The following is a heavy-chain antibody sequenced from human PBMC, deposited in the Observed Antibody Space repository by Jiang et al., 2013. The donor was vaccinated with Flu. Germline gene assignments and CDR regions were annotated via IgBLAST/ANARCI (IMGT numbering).Heavy chain of an antibody. CDR2: IYYSGST. CDR3: ARVKQQLVYWYFDL. J-gene: IGHJ2*01. V-gene: IGHV4-59*01. D-gene: IGHD6-13*01. CDR1: GGSISSYY. Sequence: GSGLVKPSETLSLTCTVSGGSISSYYWSWIRQPPGKGLEWIGYIYYSGSTNYNPSLKSRVTISVDTSKNQFSLKLSSVTAADTAVYYCARVKQQLVYWYFDLVGPWHPGHCLL.